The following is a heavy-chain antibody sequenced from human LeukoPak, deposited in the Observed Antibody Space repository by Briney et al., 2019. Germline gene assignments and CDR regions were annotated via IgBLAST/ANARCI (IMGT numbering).Heavy chain of an antibody. D-gene: IGHD6-19*01. V-gene: IGHV4-30-2*01. CDR3: VRHLPCFGCYYYYMDV. J-gene: IGHJ6*03. CDR2: IYQSGST. CDR1: GGSINSGGYY. Sequence: SETLSLTCTVSGGSINSGGYYWSWIRQPPGKGLEWIGYIYQSGSTYYNPSLKSRVTISVDRSKNQFYLNLTSVTAADTAVYYCVRHLPCFGCYYYYMDVWGRGTTVTASS.